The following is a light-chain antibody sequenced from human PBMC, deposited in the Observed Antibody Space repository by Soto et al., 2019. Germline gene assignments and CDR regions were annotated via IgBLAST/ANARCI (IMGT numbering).Light chain of an antibody. V-gene: IGKV3-20*01. CDR2: GSS. CDR3: QLYGSSWT. Sequence: EIVLMQSPGTLSLSPGERATLSCRASQSVSSSYLAWYQQKPGQAPRLLIYGSSSRATGIPDMFSGSGSGTDXTLTIGRLEPEDFAVYYCQLYGSSWTFGQGTKVEIK. CDR1: QSVSSSY. J-gene: IGKJ1*01.